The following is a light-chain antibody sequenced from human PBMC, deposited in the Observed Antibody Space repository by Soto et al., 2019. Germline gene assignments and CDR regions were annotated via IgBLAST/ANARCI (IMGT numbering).Light chain of an antibody. CDR1: QGVSSN. J-gene: IGKJ1*01. V-gene: IGKV3-15*01. CDR2: DAS. CDR3: QHYNKWPPA. Sequence: EIVMTQSPATLSVSPGETITLSCRASQGVSSNLAWYRQKPGQAPRLLVYDASTRATGIPARFSGSGSGTEFTLTISTLQSEDFEVYSCQHYNKWPPALGQGTKVDI.